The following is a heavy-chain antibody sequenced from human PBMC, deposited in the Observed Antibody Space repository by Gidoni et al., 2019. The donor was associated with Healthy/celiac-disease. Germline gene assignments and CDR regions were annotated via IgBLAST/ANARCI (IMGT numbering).Heavy chain of an antibody. J-gene: IGHJ2*01. CDR2: RKQDGSEK. Sequence: EVQLVESGGGLVQPGGSLRLSCAASGFTFSCYWMSWVRQAPGNGLDWVANRKQDGSEKYYGDSVKGRLTISRDKAKNSLYLQMNSLRAEDTAVYYCAREQDWYCDLWGRGTLVTVSS. V-gene: IGHV3-7*03. CDR1: GFTFSCYW. CDR3: AREQDWYCDL.